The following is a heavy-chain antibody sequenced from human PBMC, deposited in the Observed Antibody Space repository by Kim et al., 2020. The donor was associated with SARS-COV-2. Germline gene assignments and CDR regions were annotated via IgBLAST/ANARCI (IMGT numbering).Heavy chain of an antibody. Sequence: GGSLRLSCAASGFTFSSYSMNWVRQAPGKGLEWVSSISSSSSYIYYADSVKGRFTISRDNAKNSLYLQMNSLRAEDTAVYYCARVSVSTSLSPYYGDYVYDAFDIWGQATMVTVSS. V-gene: IGHV3-21*01. D-gene: IGHD4-17*01. CDR2: ISSSSSYI. J-gene: IGHJ3*02. CDR3: ARVSVSTSLSPYYGDYVYDAFDI. CDR1: GFTFSSYS.